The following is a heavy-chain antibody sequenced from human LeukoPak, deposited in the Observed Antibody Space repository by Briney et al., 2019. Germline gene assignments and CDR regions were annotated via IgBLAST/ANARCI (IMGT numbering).Heavy chain of an antibody. V-gene: IGHV1-24*01. J-gene: IGHJ4*02. CDR3: ARDGDYSGKSWRGDDRVFDY. CDR1: VYTLTELS. Sequence: ASVKVSCKVSVYTLTELSIHWVRQAPGKGLEWMGGFDPDERETIYAQNFQGRVTLTEDTSSDTAYMELSSLRSDDTAVYYCARDGDYSGKSWRGDDRVFDYWGQGTLVTVSS. D-gene: IGHD4-23*01. CDR2: FDPDERET.